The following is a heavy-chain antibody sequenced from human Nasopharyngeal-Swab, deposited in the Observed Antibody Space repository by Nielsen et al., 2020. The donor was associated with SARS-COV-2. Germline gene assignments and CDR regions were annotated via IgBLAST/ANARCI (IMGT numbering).Heavy chain of an antibody. CDR2: INYSGTT. J-gene: IGHJ4*02. V-gene: IGHV4-34*01. D-gene: IGHD3-16*01. Sequence: SETLSLTCAVYGGSFSGYYWSWIRQSPGKGLEWIGQINYSGTTNYNPSLKSRGAISVDTSKNQFSLKLNSLTAADTAVYYFASGARRGRVPFDYWGQGTQVTVSS. CDR3: ASGARRGRVPFDY. CDR1: GGSFSGYY.